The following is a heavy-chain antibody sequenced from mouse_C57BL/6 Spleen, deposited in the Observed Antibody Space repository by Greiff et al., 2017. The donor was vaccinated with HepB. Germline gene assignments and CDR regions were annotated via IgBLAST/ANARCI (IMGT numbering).Heavy chain of an antibody. CDR1: GFSFNTYA. J-gene: IGHJ4*01. D-gene: IGHD2-4*01. Sequence: EVKLMESGGGLVQPKGSLKLSCAASGFSFNTYAMNWVRQAPGKGLEWVARIRSKSNNYATYYADSVKDRFTISRDDSESMLYLQMNNLKTEDTAMYYCGRHHYDYDGYYAMDYWGQGTSVTVSS. V-gene: IGHV10-1*01. CDR3: GRHHYDYDGYYAMDY. CDR2: IRSKSNNYAT.